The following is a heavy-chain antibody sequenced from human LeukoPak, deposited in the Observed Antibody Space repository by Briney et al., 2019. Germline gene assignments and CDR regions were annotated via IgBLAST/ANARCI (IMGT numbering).Heavy chain of an antibody. D-gene: IGHD5-12*01. CDR2: INHSGSA. J-gene: IGHJ4*02. CDR3: ARAPETVAIDY. CDR1: GFTVSSDY. Sequence: PGGSLRLSCAASGFTVSSDYLSWVRQAPGKGLEWIGEINHSGSANYNPSLKSRVAISADTSKNQFSLKMRSVTAADTAVYYCARAPETVAIDYWGQGTLVTVSS. V-gene: IGHV4-34*01.